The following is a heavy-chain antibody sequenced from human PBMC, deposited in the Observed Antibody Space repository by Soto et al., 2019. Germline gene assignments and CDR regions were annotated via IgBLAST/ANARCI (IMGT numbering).Heavy chain of an antibody. Sequence: EVQLVESGGGLMQPGGSLRLSCAASGFTVSSNYMSWVRQAPGKGLEWVSVIYSGGSTYYADSVKGRFTISRDNSKNTLYLQMNSLRAEDTAVYYCARVTPGGYCGGDCYYDYWGQGTLVTVSS. D-gene: IGHD2-21*02. CDR1: GFTVSSNY. J-gene: IGHJ4*02. CDR3: ARVTPGGYCGGDCYYDY. CDR2: IYSGGST. V-gene: IGHV3-53*01.